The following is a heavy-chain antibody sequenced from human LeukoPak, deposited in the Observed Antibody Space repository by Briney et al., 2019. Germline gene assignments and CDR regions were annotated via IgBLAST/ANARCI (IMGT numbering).Heavy chain of an antibody. CDR1: GFTFSSYA. D-gene: IGHD3-10*01. CDR3: AKVLSYYYGSGSYQAF. V-gene: IGHV3-23*01. CDR2: ISGSGGST. Sequence: HTGGSLRLSCAASGFTFSSYAMSWVRQAPGKGLEWVSAISGSGGSTYYADSVKGRFTISRDNSKNTLYLQMNSLRAEDTAVYYCAKVLSYYYGSGSYQAFWGQGTLVTVSS. J-gene: IGHJ4*02.